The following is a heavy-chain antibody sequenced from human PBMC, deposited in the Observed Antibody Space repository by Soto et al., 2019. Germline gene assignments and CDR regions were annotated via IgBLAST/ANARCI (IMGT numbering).Heavy chain of an antibody. CDR2: IIPISDTT. J-gene: IGHJ6*02. Sequence: SVKVSCKASGGTFSSYAISWVRQAPGQGLEWMGGIIPISDTTNYAQKFQGRVMITADESTSTAYMELSSLRSEDTAVYYCARSQGSSTSLEIYYYYYYGMDVWGQGTTVTV. CDR3: ARSQGSSTSLEIYYYYYYGMDV. CDR1: GGTFSSYA. D-gene: IGHD2-2*01. V-gene: IGHV1-69*13.